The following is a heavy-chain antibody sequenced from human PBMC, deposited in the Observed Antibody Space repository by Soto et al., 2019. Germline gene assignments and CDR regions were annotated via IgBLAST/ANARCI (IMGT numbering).Heavy chain of an antibody. V-gene: IGHV4-30-4*01. D-gene: IGHD1-1*01. CDR3: AKGGPGNLQPFYY. J-gene: IGHJ4*02. CDR2: IYYSGST. CDR1: GGSISSGDYY. Sequence: PSETLSLTCTVSGGSISSGDYYWSWIRQPPGRGLEWIGYIYYSGSTYYNPSLKSRVTISVDTSKNQFSLKLSSVTAADTAVYYLAKGGPGNLQPFYYRGQGTLVTVSS.